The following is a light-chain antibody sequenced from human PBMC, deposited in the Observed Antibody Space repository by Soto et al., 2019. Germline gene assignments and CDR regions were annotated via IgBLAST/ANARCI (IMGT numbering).Light chain of an antibody. CDR3: QQYHTWPIT. Sequence: DIVMTQSPATLSVAPGERVTFSCRASQGVSRKLAWYQHKPGQAPRLLISGASTGATGIPARFSGSGSGTEFPLTISSLQSEDCAIYYCQQYHTWPITFGGGTKGESK. V-gene: IGKV3-15*01. CDR2: GAS. J-gene: IGKJ4*01. CDR1: QGVSRK.